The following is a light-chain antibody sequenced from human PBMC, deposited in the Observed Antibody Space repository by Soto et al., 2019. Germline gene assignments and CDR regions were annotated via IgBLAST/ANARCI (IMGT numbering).Light chain of an antibody. CDR2: WAS. CDR1: QSVLYSSNNKNY. Sequence: DIVMTQSPDSLAVSLGERATINFKSSQSVLYSSNNKNYLAGYQQKPGQPPKLLIYWASTRESGVPDRFSGSGSGTDFALTISSLQAEDVAVYYCQQYYSTPPWTFGQGTKVEIK. J-gene: IGKJ1*01. CDR3: QQYYSTPPWT. V-gene: IGKV4-1*01.